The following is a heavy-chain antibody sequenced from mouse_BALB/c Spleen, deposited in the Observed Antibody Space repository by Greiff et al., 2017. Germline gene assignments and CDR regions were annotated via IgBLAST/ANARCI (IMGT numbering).Heavy chain of an antibody. CDR3: ARGITTAYYCDY. J-gene: IGHJ2*01. D-gene: IGHD1-2*01. V-gene: IGHV3-8*02. Sequence: VQLQQSGPSLVKPSQTLSLTCSVTGDSITSGYWNWIRKFPGNKLEYMGYISYSGSTYYNPSLKSRISITRDTSKNQYYLQLNSVTTEDTATYYCARGITTAYYCDYWGQGTTLTVSS. CDR1: GDSITSGY. CDR2: ISYSGST.